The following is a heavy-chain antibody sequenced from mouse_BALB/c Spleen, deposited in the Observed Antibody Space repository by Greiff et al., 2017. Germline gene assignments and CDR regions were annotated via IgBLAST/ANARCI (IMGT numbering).Heavy chain of an antibody. D-gene: IGHD2-3*01. CDR2: ISSGGST. V-gene: IGHV5-6-5*01. J-gene: IGHJ3*01. CDR3: ARDGYYAGFAY. Sequence: EVKLMESGGGLVKPGGSLKLSCAASGFTFSSYAMSWVRQTPEKRLEWVASISSGGSTYYPDSVKGRFTISRDNARNILYLQMSSLRSEDTAMYYCARDGYYAGFAYWGQGTLVTVSA. CDR1: GFTFSSYA.